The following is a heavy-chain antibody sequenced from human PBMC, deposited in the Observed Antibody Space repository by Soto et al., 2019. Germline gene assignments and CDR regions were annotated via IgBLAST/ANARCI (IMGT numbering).Heavy chain of an antibody. CDR1: CVPFSNYY. J-gene: IGHJ5*02. Sequence: PSETLSLTCAVYCVPFSNYYWAWIRQPPGKGLEWIGSIDYSGSTYYNPSLKSRVTISVDTSKNHFSLKLGSVTAADTALYYCSRRAPEGFDPWGQGTLVTVSS. CDR3: SRRAPEGFDP. CDR2: IDYSGST. V-gene: IGHV4-39*02.